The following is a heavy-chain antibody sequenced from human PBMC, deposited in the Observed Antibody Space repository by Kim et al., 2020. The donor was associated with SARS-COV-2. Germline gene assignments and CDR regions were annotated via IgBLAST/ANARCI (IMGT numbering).Heavy chain of an antibody. CDR1: GFIFSNSD. V-gene: IGHV3-64*01. CDR2: ITSNGINT. Sequence: GGSLRLSCGASGFIFSNSDMHWVRQAPGKGLEYVSAITSNGINTYYANSVKGRFTISRDNSKNTLYLQMGSLRADDMAVYYCATASRSGYYVNWGQGTLVTVSS. J-gene: IGHJ4*02. CDR3: ATASRSGYYVN. D-gene: IGHD3-22*01.